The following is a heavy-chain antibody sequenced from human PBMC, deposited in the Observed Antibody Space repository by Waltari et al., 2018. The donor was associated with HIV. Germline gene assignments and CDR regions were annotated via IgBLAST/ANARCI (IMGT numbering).Heavy chain of an antibody. V-gene: IGHV4-4*07. Sequence: QVQLQESGPGLVKPSETLSLTCSGSGGSIINYSWPLVRQPAGRGLEWIGRIYSTGNSQYSPSLTSRVTMSVDTSKNQFSLRLISVTAADTAVYYCARVGEMDKGKTFSREGFDIWGQGTMVIVSS. J-gene: IGHJ3*02. CDR3: ARVGEMDKGKTFSREGFDI. CDR2: IYSTGNS. CDR1: GGSIINYS. D-gene: IGHD2-2*03.